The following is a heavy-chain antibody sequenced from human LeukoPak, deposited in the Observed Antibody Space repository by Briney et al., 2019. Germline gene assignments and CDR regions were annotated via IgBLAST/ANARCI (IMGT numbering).Heavy chain of an antibody. V-gene: IGHV3-11*04. D-gene: IGHD3-22*01. CDR2: ISSSGGTI. CDR1: GLTFSDYY. Sequence: GGSLRLSCAASGLTFSDYYMTWIRQAPGKGLEWVAYISSSGGTIYSADSVKGRFTVSRDNAKNSLFLHMNSLRAEDTAIYYCAIQITMIVVVPYFDYWGQGTLVTVSS. CDR3: AIQITMIVVVPYFDY. J-gene: IGHJ4*02.